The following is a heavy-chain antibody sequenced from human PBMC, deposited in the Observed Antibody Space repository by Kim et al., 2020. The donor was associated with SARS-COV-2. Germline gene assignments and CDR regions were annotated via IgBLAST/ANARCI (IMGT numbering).Heavy chain of an antibody. J-gene: IGHJ5*02. Sequence: ASVKVSCKTSGFPFTSYAMHWVRQVPGQRPEWMAWIKGGDGYTRYSQKFQGRITVTRDTSANTTYMELSSLRSEDTAVYFCARPLVPDIDWFDPWGQGTLVTVSS. D-gene: IGHD5-12*01. CDR1: GFPFTSYA. CDR3: ARPLVPDIDWFDP. V-gene: IGHV1-3*01. CDR2: IKGGDGYT.